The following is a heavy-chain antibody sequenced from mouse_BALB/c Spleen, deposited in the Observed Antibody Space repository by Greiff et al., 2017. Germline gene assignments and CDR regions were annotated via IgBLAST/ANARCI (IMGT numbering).Heavy chain of an antibody. CDR1: GFTFSSFG. Sequence: EVQVVESGGGLVQPGGSRKLSCAASGFTFSSFGMHWVRQAPEKGLEWVAYISSGSSTIYYADTVKGRFTISRDNPKNTLFLQMTSLRSEDTAMYYCASMITRTWFAYWGQGTLVTVSA. V-gene: IGHV5-17*02. CDR2: ISSGSSTI. J-gene: IGHJ3*01. CDR3: ASMITRTWFAY. D-gene: IGHD2-4*01.